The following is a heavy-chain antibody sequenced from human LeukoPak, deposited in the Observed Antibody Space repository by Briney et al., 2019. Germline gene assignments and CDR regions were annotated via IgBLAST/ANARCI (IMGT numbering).Heavy chain of an antibody. CDR1: GFTFSRYG. J-gene: IGHJ4*02. Sequence: PGGSLRLSCAASGFTFSRYGMSWVRQAPGKGLEWVSAISGSGGSTYYADSVKGRFTISRDNSKNTLYLQMNSLRAEDTAVYYCAKKRMVRGVIITLGYWGQGTLVTVSS. D-gene: IGHD3-10*01. CDR2: ISGSGGST. V-gene: IGHV3-23*01. CDR3: AKKRMVRGVIITLGY.